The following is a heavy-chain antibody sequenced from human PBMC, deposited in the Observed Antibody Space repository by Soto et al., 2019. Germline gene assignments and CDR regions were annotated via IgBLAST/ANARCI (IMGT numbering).Heavy chain of an antibody. D-gene: IGHD2-2*01. J-gene: IGHJ6*02. CDR1: GFTFSSYS. V-gene: IGHV3-21*01. CDR3: AREGRPVVPAAINSPNNPPPGV. CDR2: ISSSSSYI. Sequence: PGGSLRLSCAASGFTFSSYSMNWVRQAPGKGLEWVSSISSSSSYIYYADSVKGRFTISRDNAKNSLYLQMNSLRAEDTAVYYCAREGRPVVPAAINSPNNPPPGVWGQGTTVTVSS.